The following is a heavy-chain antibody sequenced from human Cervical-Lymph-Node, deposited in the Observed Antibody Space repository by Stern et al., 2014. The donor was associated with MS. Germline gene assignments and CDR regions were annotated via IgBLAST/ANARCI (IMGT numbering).Heavy chain of an antibody. J-gene: IGHJ6*02. CDR3: TRGAFEYSSSSHHGMDV. V-gene: IGHV3-21*01. CDR1: GFTFSSYT. CDR2: ISSSRTYR. Sequence: EVQLVQSGGGLVKPGDSLRLSCAASGFTFSSYTMNWVRQAPGKGLEWVSSISSSRTYRTYADSVKGRFTISRDNAKNSLWVQMSSLRAEDSAVFYCTRGAFEYSSSSHHGMDVWGQGTTVIVSS. D-gene: IGHD6-6*01.